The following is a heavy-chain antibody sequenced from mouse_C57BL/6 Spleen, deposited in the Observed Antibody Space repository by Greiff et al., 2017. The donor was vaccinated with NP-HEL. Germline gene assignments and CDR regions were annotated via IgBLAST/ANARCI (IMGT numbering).Heavy chain of an antibody. CDR3: TTGVLAY. Sequence: DVKLQESGAELVRPGASVKLSCTASGFNIKDDYMHWVKQRPEQGLEWIGWIDPENGDTEYASKFQGKATITADTSSNTAYLQLSSLTSEDTAVYYCTTGVLAYWGQGTLVTVSA. J-gene: IGHJ3*01. CDR1: GFNIKDDY. CDR2: IDPENGDT. V-gene: IGHV14-4*01.